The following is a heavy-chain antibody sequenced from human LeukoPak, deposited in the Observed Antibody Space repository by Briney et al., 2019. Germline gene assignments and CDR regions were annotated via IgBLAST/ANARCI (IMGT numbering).Heavy chain of an antibody. J-gene: IGHJ4*02. D-gene: IGHD3-3*01. CDR2: INPNSGGT. CDR1: GYTFTGYY. Sequence: ASVKVSCKASGYTFTGYYMHWVRQAPGQGLEWMGWINPNSGGTNYAQKFQGRVTMTRNTSISTAYMELSSLRSEDTAVYYCARGHRITIFGVRYPGNYFDYWGQGTLVTVSS. V-gene: IGHV1-2*02. CDR3: ARGHRITIFGVRYPGNYFDY.